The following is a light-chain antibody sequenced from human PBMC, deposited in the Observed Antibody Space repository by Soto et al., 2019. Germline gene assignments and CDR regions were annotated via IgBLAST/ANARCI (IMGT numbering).Light chain of an antibody. CDR3: QQYNNWWT. J-gene: IGKJ1*01. V-gene: IGKV3-15*01. Sequence: EIVMTQSPATLSVSPGERANLSCRASQSISTNLAWYQQKPGQAPRLLIYGASTRATGIPARFSGSGSGTEFPLTISSLQSEDFAIYYCQQYNNWWTFGQGTKVEIK. CDR2: GAS. CDR1: QSISTN.